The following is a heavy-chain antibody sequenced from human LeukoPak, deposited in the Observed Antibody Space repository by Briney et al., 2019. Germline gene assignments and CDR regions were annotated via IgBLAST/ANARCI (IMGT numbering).Heavy chain of an antibody. J-gene: IGHJ6*02. Sequence: ASVKVSCKASGYTFTSYDINWVRQATGQGLEWMGWMNPNSGNTGYAQKFQGRVTMTRNTSISTAYMELSSLRSEDTAVYYCARGHRFHSVGWFGGLSLLYYYYYGMDVWGQGTTVTVSS. CDR1: GYTFTSYD. CDR2: MNPNSGNT. V-gene: IGHV1-8*01. D-gene: IGHD3-10*01. CDR3: ARGHRFHSVGWFGGLSLLYYYYYGMDV.